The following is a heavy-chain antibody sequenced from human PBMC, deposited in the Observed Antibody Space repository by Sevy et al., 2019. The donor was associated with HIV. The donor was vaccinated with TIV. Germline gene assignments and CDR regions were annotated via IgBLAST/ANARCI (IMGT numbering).Heavy chain of an antibody. D-gene: IGHD6-19*01. V-gene: IGHV3-66*02. CDR1: GFTVNDKY. CDR3: VSLFLSYRSGWSYFDY. Sequence: GGSLRLSCAISGFTVNDKYIIWVRQAPGKGLKWVSVIFSSGSTYYADSAKGRFTISRDNSKNTVYLQMNSLRAEDTAVYYCVSLFLSYRSGWSYFDYWGHGTLVTVS. CDR2: IFSSGST. J-gene: IGHJ4*01.